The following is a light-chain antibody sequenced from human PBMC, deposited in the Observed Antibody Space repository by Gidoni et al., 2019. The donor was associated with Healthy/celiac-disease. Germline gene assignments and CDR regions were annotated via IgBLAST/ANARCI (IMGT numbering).Light chain of an antibody. Sequence: EIVLTQSPGTLSLSPGERATLSCRDSQSVSSSYLAWYQQKPGQAPRRLIYGASSRATGIPDRFSGSGSGTDFTITISRLEPEDFAVYYCQQYGSSPTFGGGTKVEIK. CDR3: QQYGSSPT. V-gene: IGKV3-20*01. CDR1: QSVSSSY. J-gene: IGKJ4*01. CDR2: GAS.